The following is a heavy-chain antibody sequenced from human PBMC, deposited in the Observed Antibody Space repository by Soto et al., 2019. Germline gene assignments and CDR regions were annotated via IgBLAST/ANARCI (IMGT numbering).Heavy chain of an antibody. CDR3: ARRGSFNWYYYYMDV. CDR2: INPTRGGT. CDR1: GYTFAGYY. J-gene: IGHJ6*03. V-gene: IGHV1-2*04. D-gene: IGHD3-10*01. Sequence: GASVKVSCKASGYTFAGYYMHWVRQAPRQGREWMGWINPTRGGTNYAQKFQGWVTMTRDTSISTAYMELSRLRSDDTAVYYCARRGSFNWYYYYMDVWGKGTTVTVSS.